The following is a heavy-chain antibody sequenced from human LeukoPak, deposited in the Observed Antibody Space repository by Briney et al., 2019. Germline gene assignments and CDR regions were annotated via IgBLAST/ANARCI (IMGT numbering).Heavy chain of an antibody. V-gene: IGHV3-48*04. CDR1: GFTFSSHN. CDR2: ISSSSSTI. D-gene: IGHD3-10*01. J-gene: IGHJ4*02. CDR3: AGYGSGSF. Sequence: GGSLRLSCAASGFTFSSHNMNWVRQARGKGLEWVSYISSSSSTIYYADSVKGRFTISRDNAKNSLYLQMNSLRAEDTAIYYCAGYGSGSFWGQGTLVTVSS.